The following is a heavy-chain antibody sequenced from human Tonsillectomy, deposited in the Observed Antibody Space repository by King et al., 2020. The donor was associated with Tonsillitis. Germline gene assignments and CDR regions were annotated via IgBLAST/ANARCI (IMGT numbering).Heavy chain of an antibody. CDR1: GGSIITSSYY. Sequence: QLQESGPGLVKSSETLSLTCTVSGGSIITSSYYWGWIRQTPGKGLEWIGSIDYSGTTYYNPSLKSRVTISLDTSKNQFSLNLTSLTAADTAVFYCARRTGLLSFDYWGQGTLVTVSS. D-gene: IGHD1-26*01. CDR2: IDYSGTT. V-gene: IGHV4-39*01. CDR3: ARRTGLLSFDY. J-gene: IGHJ4*02.